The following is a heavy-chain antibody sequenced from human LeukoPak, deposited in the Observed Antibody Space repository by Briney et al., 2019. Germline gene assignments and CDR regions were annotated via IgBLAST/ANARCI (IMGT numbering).Heavy chain of an antibody. CDR2: IYYSGST. D-gene: IGHD4-23*01. CDR3: AREWTTVVNWFDP. J-gene: IGHJ5*02. CDR1: GGSISSSYY. Sequence: SETLSLTCTVSGGSISSSYYWGWIRQPPGKGLEWIGSIYYSGSTYYNPPLKSRVTISVDTSKNQFSLKLSSVTAADTAVYYCAREWTTVVNWFDPWGQGTLVTVSS. V-gene: IGHV4-39*07.